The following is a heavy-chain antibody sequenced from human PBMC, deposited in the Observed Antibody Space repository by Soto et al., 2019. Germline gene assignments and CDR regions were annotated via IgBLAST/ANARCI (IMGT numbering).Heavy chain of an antibody. CDR2: IYSGGST. J-gene: IGHJ4*02. V-gene: IGHV3-53*01. CDR3: ARGGGLYSGYDWATDY. CDR1: GFTVSSNY. Sequence: GGSLRLSCAASGFTVSSNYMSWVRQAPGKGLEWVSVIYSGGSTYYADSVKGRFTISRDNSKNTLYLQMNSLRAEDTAVYYCARGGGLYSGYDWATDYWGQGTLVTVSS. D-gene: IGHD5-12*01.